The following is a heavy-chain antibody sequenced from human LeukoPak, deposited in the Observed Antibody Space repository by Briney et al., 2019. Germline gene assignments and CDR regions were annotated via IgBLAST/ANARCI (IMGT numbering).Heavy chain of an antibody. CDR1: GFTFSSYD. D-gene: IGHD5-18*01. CDR2: ISGNGDTT. Sequence: GGSLRLSCAASGFTFSSYDRSWVRQAPGKGLEGVSGISGNGDTTDHADSVKGRFIISRDNSKNILYLQMHSLTAGHTAVYYCATRGNSNGNPFDYWGQGTLVPVSS. CDR3: ATRGNSNGNPFDY. J-gene: IGHJ4*02. V-gene: IGHV3-23*01.